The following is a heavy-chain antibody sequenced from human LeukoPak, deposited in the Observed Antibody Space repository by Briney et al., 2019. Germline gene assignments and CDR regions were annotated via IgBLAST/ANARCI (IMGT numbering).Heavy chain of an antibody. CDR2: ISYDGSNK. D-gene: IGHD3-22*01. CDR1: GFTFSSYA. J-gene: IGHJ4*02. CDR3: ARGLDYYDSSGSY. Sequence: GGSLRLSCAASGFTFSSYAVHWVRQAPGKGLEWVAVISYDGSNKYYADSVKGRFTTSRDNSKNTLYLQMNSLRAEDTAVYYCARGLDYYDSSGSYWGQGTLVTVSS. V-gene: IGHV3-30*04.